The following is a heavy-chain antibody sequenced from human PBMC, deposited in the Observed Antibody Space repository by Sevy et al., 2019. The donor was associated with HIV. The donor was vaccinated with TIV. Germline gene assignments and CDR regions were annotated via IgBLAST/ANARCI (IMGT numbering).Heavy chain of an antibody. V-gene: IGHV3-23*01. Sequence: GGSRRLSCAASGFTFSKYSMSWVRQPPGKGLEWVSTLSFGCGEINYADSVKGRFTISRDNSKSSVYLQMNNLRPEDTAVYYCAREGCTKPHDYWGQGTLVTVSS. J-gene: IGHJ4*02. CDR1: GFTFSKYS. CDR2: LSFGCGEI. D-gene: IGHD2-8*01. CDR3: AREGCTKPHDY.